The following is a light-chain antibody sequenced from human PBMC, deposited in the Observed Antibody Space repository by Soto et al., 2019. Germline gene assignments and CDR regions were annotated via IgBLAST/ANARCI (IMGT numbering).Light chain of an antibody. V-gene: IGLV2-14*01. Sequence: QSVLTQPASVSGSPGQSITISCTGTSSDVGGYNYVSWYQQQSGKAPKLMIHEVSNRPSGVSNRFSGSKSGNTASLTISGLQAEDEADCYCSSYTSSRAYVFGIGTKVTAL. CDR3: SSYTSSRAYV. J-gene: IGLJ1*01. CDR1: SSDVGGYNY. CDR2: EVS.